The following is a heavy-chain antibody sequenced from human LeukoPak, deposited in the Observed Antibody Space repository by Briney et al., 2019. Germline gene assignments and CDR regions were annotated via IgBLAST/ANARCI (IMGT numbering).Heavy chain of an antibody. CDR3: ARSDRGDYNLDY. V-gene: IGHV3-30*04. CDR1: GFSVGGYA. D-gene: IGHD4-17*01. Sequence: GRSLRLSCEVSGFSVGGYALHWVRRAPGKGLEWVAVISFDGSQKYYADSVKGRFTISRDTFKDTLFLQMDSLSGEDTGFYYCARSDRGDYNLDYWGQGTLVTVSS. J-gene: IGHJ4*02. CDR2: ISFDGSQK.